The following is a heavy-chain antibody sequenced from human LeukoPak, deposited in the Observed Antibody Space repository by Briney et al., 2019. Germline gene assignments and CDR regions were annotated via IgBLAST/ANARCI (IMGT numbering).Heavy chain of an antibody. J-gene: IGHJ6*02. CDR3: ARGSDDYVWGTHHYYGMDV. V-gene: IGHV3-23*01. CDR1: GFTFSSSA. CDR2: ISGSGDST. D-gene: IGHD3-16*01. Sequence: GSLRLSCAASGFTFSSSAMSWVRQAPGKGLEWVSGISGSGDSTYYADSVKGRFTISRDNSKNTLYLQMNSLRAEDTAVYYCARGSDDYVWGTHHYYGMDVWGQGTTVTVSS.